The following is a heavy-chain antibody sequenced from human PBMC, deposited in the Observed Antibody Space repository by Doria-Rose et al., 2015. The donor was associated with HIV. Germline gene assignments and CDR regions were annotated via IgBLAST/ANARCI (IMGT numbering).Heavy chain of an antibody. CDR3: ARGGTRWPFDY. CDR1: GYTFTNYD. Sequence: QVQLVQSGTEVKKPGASVEVSCKASGYTFTNYDVTWVRQATGHGLEWMGWMNPNSTNTGYAQKFQGRVTMTRDTSISTAYMELSSLTSEDTAVYYCARGGTRWPFDYWGQGTLVTASS. J-gene: IGHJ4*02. CDR2: MNPNSTNT. V-gene: IGHV1-8*02. D-gene: IGHD4-17*01.